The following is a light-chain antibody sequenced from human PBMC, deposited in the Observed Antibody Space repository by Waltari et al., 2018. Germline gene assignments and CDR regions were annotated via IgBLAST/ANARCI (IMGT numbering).Light chain of an antibody. J-gene: IGKJ5*01. CDR2: YAS. CDR3: HQSRTFPIT. V-gene: IGKV6-21*01. CDR1: QSIGSS. Sequence: EVVLTQSPDFQSVTLKEKVTITCRASQSIGSSVHWYQQKPDQSPKLLITYASQSFSGAPSRFSGSGSGTDVTLTLNGLEAEDAATYYCHQSRTFPITFGQGTRLEIK.